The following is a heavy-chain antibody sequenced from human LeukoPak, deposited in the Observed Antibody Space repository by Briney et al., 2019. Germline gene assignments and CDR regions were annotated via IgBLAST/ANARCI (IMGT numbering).Heavy chain of an antibody. CDR3: ARERGVVVPNWFDP. Sequence: GGSLRLSCAASGFTVSSNYMSWVRQAPGKGLEWVSIIYSGGNTYYADSVKGRFTISRDNSKNTLYFQMNNLRAEDTAVYYCARERGVVVPNWFDPWGQGTLVTVSS. CDR1: GFTVSSNY. J-gene: IGHJ5*02. D-gene: IGHD2-15*01. CDR2: IYSGGNT. V-gene: IGHV3-53*01.